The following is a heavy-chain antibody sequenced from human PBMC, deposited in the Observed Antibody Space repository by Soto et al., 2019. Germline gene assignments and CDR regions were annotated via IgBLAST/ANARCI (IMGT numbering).Heavy chain of an antibody. CDR2: ISSSSSYI. V-gene: IGHV3-21*01. J-gene: IGHJ6*02. Sequence: EVQLVESGGGLVKPGGSLRLSCAASGFTFSSYSMNWVRQAPGKGLEWVSSISSSSSYIYYADSVKGRFTISRDNAKNSLYLQVNSLRAEDTAVYYCARVGGNSYYYYGMDVWGQGTTVTVSS. D-gene: IGHD2-21*02. CDR1: GFTFSSYS. CDR3: ARVGGNSYYYYGMDV.